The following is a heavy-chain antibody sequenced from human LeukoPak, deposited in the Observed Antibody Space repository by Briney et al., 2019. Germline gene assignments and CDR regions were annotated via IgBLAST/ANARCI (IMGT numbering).Heavy chain of an antibody. CDR3: ARVGDGNFDI. Sequence: SETLSLTCTVSGGSISSYYWSWIRQSPGKGLEWIGYIYYSGNTNKNPSLKSRLIISIDTSKNQYSLKLSSVTAADTAVYYCARVGDGNFDIWGQGTLVTVSS. J-gene: IGHJ4*02. CDR1: GGSISSYY. V-gene: IGHV4-59*01. CDR2: IYYSGNT.